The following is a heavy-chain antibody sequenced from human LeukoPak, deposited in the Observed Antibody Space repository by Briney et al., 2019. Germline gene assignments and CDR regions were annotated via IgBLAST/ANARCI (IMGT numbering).Heavy chain of an antibody. CDR2: IWYDGSNK. D-gene: IGHD4-17*01. Sequence: PGGSLRLSCAASGFTFSSYGMHWVRQAPGKGLGWVAVIWYDGSNKYYADSVKGRFTISRDNSKNTLYLQMDSLRAEDTAVYYCARDPTVTTFLDYWGQGTLVTVSS. CDR1: GFTFSSYG. J-gene: IGHJ4*02. V-gene: IGHV3-33*01. CDR3: ARDPTVTTFLDY.